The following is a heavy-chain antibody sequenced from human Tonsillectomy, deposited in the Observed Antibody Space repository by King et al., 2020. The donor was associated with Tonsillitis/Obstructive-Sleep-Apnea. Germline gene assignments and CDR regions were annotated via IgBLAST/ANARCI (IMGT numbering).Heavy chain of an antibody. CDR2: IDPSDSYT. CDR1: GYSFTSYW. Sequence: VQLVESGAEVKKPGESLRISCKGSGYSFTSYWIDWVRQMPGKGLEWMGTIDPSDSYTNYSPSFQGHVTISADKSISTAYLQWSSLKASDTAMYYCARRYFDGHYYYYMDVWGKGTRSPSP. D-gene: IGHD3-9*01. CDR3: ARRYFDGHYYYYMDV. J-gene: IGHJ6*03. V-gene: IGHV5-10-1*01.